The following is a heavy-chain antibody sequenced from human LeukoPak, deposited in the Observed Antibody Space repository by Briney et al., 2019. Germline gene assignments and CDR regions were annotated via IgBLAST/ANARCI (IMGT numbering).Heavy chain of an antibody. Sequence: SETLSLTCTVSGGSISSGSYYWSWLRQPAGKGLEWIGRIYTSGSTNYNPSLKSRVTISVDTSKNQFSLKLSSVTAADTAVYYCAREEWELASLDYWGQGTLVTVSS. V-gene: IGHV4-61*02. J-gene: IGHJ4*02. CDR1: GGSISSGSYY. D-gene: IGHD1-26*01. CDR3: AREEWELASLDY. CDR2: IYTSGST.